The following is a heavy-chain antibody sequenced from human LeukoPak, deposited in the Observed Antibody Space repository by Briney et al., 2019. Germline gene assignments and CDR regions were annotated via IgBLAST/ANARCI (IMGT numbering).Heavy chain of an antibody. CDR1: GVSISSYY. CDR3: ARIMGHFDF. Sequence: SETLSLTCTVSGVSISSYYWSWIRQPPGKGPEWIGYIYYSGSTNYNPSLKSRVTISVDTSKNQFSLKLSSVTAADTAVYYCARIMGHFDFWGPGTLVTVSS. J-gene: IGHJ4*02. D-gene: IGHD1-26*01. V-gene: IGHV4-59*01. CDR2: IYYSGST.